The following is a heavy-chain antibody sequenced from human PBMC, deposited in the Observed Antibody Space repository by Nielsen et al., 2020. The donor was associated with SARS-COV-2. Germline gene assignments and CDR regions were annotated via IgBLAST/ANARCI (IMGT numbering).Heavy chain of an antibody. CDR3: SSPTVAY. V-gene: IGHV3-73*01. D-gene: IGHD4-23*01. J-gene: IGHJ4*02. CDR2: IRSYANDYAT. CDR1: GFTFSGSA. Sequence: GGSLRLSCAVSGFTFSGSAMHWVRQASGKGLEWVGRIRSYANDYATAYAASVKGRFTISRDDSKNTAYLQMNSLKMEDTAVYYCSSPTVAYWGQGTLVTVSS.